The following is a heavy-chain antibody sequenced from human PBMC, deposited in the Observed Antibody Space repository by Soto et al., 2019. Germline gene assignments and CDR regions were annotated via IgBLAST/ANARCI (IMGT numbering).Heavy chain of an antibody. CDR2: IYWDDDK. CDR1: GFSLTSRPMG. J-gene: IGHJ4*02. Sequence: QITLKESGPTRVKPTQTLTLTCTFSGFSLTSRPMGVGWIRQPPGKALEWLVFIYWDDDKRYNPSLNSRLTITKDPSGNQVVLTMTNMDPVDTATYYCAHRLSGYNWNGGYFYYWGQGALVTVSS. V-gene: IGHV2-5*02. CDR3: AHRLSGYNWNGGYFYY. D-gene: IGHD1-1*01.